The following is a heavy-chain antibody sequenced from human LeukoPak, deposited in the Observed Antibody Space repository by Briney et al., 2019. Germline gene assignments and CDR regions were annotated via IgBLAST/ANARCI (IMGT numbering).Heavy chain of an antibody. V-gene: IGHV1-69*05. CDR1: GGTFISYA. CDR3: ARGTVSIYYYYYMDV. J-gene: IGHJ6*03. Sequence: SVTVSFKASGGTFISYAISWVRQAPGQGLEWMGGIIPIFGTANYAQKFQGRVTITTDESTSTAYMELSSLRSEDTAVYYCARGTVSIYYYYYMDVWGKGTTVTVSS. D-gene: IGHD4-17*01. CDR2: IIPIFGTA.